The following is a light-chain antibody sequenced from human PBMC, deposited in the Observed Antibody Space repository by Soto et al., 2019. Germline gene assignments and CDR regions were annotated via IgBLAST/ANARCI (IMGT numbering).Light chain of an antibody. J-gene: IGLJ1*01. CDR3: VSFAGGTYV. V-gene: IGLV2-11*01. CDR1: SSDVGGYDY. CDR2: DVS. Sequence: QSALTQPRSVSGSPGQSVTISCTGTSSDVGGYDYVSWYQHHPGKAPKVTIYDVSKRPSGVPDRFSGSKSGNTASLTVSGLQAEDEADYYCVSFAGGTYVFGTGTKLTVL.